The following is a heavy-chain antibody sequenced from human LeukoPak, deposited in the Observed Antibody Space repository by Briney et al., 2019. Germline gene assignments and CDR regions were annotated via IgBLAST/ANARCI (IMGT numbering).Heavy chain of an antibody. V-gene: IGHV3-9*01. J-gene: IGHJ3*02. CDR2: ISWNSGSI. CDR3: ARTDRDGYNLRAFDI. CDR1: GFTFDDYA. Sequence: PGRSLRLSCAASGFTFDDYAMHWVRQAPGKGLEWVSGISWNSGSIGYADSVKGRFTISRDNAKNSLYLQMNSLRAEDTPVYYCARTDRDGYNLRAFDIWGQGTMVTVSS. D-gene: IGHD5-24*01.